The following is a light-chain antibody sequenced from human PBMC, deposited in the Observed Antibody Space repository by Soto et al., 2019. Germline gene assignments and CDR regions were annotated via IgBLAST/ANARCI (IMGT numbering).Light chain of an antibody. CDR1: SSDVGGYNY. J-gene: IGLJ3*02. V-gene: IGLV2-14*01. Sequence: QSVLTQPASVSGSPGLSITISCTGTSSDVGGYNYVSWYQQHPGKAPKLMIYEVSNRPSGVSNRFSGSKSGNTASLTISGLQAEDEADYYCTSYTSRSTWVFGGGTKLTVL. CDR2: EVS. CDR3: TSYTSRSTWV.